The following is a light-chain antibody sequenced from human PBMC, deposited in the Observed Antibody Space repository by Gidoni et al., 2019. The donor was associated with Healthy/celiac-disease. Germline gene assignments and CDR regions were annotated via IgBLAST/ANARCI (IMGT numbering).Light chain of an antibody. CDR2: GAS. CDR3: QQYNTWPPWT. Sequence: EIVMTQSPATLSVSPGERATLSCRASQSVSSNLAWYQQKPGQAPRLLIYGASTRATGIPARFSGSGSGTEFTLTISSLQSEDFAVYYCQQYNTWPPWTFXXXTKVEIK. V-gene: IGKV3-15*01. J-gene: IGKJ1*01. CDR1: QSVSSN.